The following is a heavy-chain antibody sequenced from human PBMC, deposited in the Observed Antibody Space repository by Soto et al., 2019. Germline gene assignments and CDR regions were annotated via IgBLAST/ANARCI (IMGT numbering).Heavy chain of an antibody. CDR2: INHSGST. CDR1: GGSFSGYY. CDR3: ARGRPIAAATNFDY. Sequence: SETLSLTCAVYGGSFSGYYWSWIRQPPGKGLEWIGEINHSGSTNYNPSLKSRVTISVDTSKNQFSLKLSSVTAADTAVYYCARGRPIAAATNFDYWGQGTLVTVSS. J-gene: IGHJ4*02. V-gene: IGHV4-34*01. D-gene: IGHD6-13*01.